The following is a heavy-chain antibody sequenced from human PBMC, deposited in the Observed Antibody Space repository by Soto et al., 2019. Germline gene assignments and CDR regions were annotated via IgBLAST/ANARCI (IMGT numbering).Heavy chain of an antibody. J-gene: IGHJ6*02. CDR1: GGSFSGYY. Sequence: KPSETLSLTCAVYGGSFSGYYWSWISQPPGKGLEWIGEINHSGSTNYNPSLKSRVTISVDTSKNQFSLKLSSVTAADTAVYYCARCGVATIRIRYYYYGMDVWGQGTTLTVSS. V-gene: IGHV4-34*01. D-gene: IGHD5-12*01. CDR3: ARCGVATIRIRYYYYGMDV. CDR2: INHSGST.